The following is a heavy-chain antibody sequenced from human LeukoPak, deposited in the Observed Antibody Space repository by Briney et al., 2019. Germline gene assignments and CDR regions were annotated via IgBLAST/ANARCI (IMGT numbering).Heavy chain of an antibody. CDR3: ARVITMVRGVIGTNWFDP. Sequence: SETLSLTCAVYGVSFSGYYLSWIRQPPGKGLEWMGEINHSGSTNYNPSLKSRVTISVDTSKNQFSLKLSSVTAADTAVYYCARVITMVRGVIGTNWFDPWGQGTLVTVSS. V-gene: IGHV4-34*01. J-gene: IGHJ5*02. D-gene: IGHD3-10*01. CDR2: INHSGST. CDR1: GVSFSGYY.